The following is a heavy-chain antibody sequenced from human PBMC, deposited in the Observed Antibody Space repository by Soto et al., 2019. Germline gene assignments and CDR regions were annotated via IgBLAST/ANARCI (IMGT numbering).Heavy chain of an antibody. V-gene: IGHV4-30-2*01. Sequence: SETLSLTCAVSGGSISSGGYSWSWIRQPPGKGLEWIGYIYLSGSTYYNPSLKSRVTISVDRSKNQFSLKLSSVTAADTAVYYCARGPPLGYWGQGTLVTVSS. CDR1: GGSISSGGYS. CDR3: ARGPPLGY. CDR2: IYLSGST. J-gene: IGHJ4*02.